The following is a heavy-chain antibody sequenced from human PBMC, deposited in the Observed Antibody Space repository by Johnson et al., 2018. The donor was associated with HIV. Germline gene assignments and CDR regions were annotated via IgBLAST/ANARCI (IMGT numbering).Heavy chain of an antibody. J-gene: IGHJ3*02. Sequence: VQLVESGGGLVQPGGSLRLACAASGFTFSSYDMHWVRQATGKGLEWVSAISGSAGSTYYADSVKGRFTISRDNSKNTLYLQMNSLRAEDTAVYYCAKDPIVLVVYAISAFDIWGQGTMVTVSS. V-gene: IGHV3-23*04. CDR1: GFTFSSYD. D-gene: IGHD2-8*02. CDR3: AKDPIVLVVYAISAFDI. CDR2: ISGSAGST.